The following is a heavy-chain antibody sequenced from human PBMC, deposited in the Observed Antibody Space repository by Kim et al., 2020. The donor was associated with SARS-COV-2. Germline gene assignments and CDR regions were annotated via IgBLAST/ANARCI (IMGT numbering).Heavy chain of an antibody. D-gene: IGHD5-12*01. CDR2: ISFDGSKT. J-gene: IGHJ4*02. CDR3: AKEGTSWTFPDY. CDR1: GFTFRNYG. Sequence: GGSLRLSCAVSGFTFRNYGMHWVRQAPGKGLEWVALISFDGSKTYYVDSVKGRFTISRDNSKNTLFLHMFALGDEDTAVYYCAKEGTSWTFPDYWCQGTLVTVSS. V-gene: IGHV3-30*18.